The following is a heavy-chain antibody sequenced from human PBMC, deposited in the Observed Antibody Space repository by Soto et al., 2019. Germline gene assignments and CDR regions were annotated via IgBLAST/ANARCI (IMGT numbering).Heavy chain of an antibody. D-gene: IGHD1-1*01. V-gene: IGHV3-21*01. J-gene: IGHJ4*02. Sequence: GGSLRLSCVASGFTFSSYSMNWVRQAPGKGLEWVSSISGSSSYIYYADSVKGRFTISRDNAKNSLYLQMNSLRAEDTAVYYCAILEPQDYWGQGTLVTVS. CDR3: AILEPQDY. CDR1: GFTFSSYS. CDR2: ISGSSSYI.